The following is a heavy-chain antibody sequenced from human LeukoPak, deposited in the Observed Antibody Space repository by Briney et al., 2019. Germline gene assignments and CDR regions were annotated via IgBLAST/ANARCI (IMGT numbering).Heavy chain of an antibody. CDR2: INPNSGGA. CDR1: GYTFTGYY. J-gene: IGHJ6*04. CDR3: ASGGVTIFGVVPPADV. D-gene: IGHD3-3*01. V-gene: IGHV1-2*02. Sequence: ASVKVSCKASGYTFTGYYMHWVRQAPGQGLEWMGWINPNSGGANYAQKFQGRVTMTRDTSISTAYMELSRLRSDDTAVYYCASGGVTIFGVVPPADVWGKGTTVTVSS.